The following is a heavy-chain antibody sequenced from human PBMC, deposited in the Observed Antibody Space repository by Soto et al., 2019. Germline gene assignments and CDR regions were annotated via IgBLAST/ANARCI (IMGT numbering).Heavy chain of an antibody. CDR2: ISYDGSNK. J-gene: IGHJ6*02. Sequence: QVQLVESGGGVVQPGRSLRLSCAASGLTFSNYAVHWVRPAPGKGLEWVALISYDGSNKFYADSVKGRFTISRDNSKNTLYLQMNSLRAEDTAVYYCAKVAAGGQNYYYYGMDVWGQGTTVTVSS. D-gene: IGHD6-13*01. V-gene: IGHV3-30-3*01. CDR3: AKVAAGGQNYYYYGMDV. CDR1: GLTFSNYA.